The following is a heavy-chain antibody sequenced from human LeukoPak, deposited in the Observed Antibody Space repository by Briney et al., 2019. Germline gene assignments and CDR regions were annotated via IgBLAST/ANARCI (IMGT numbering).Heavy chain of an antibody. Sequence: ASVKVSCKASGYTFTDYYMHWVRQAPGQGLDWMGWINPNTGGANYAQKFQGRVTMTRDTSINTAYMELTSLRSDDTAVYYCARDRLAAAGGGGWGQGTLVTVSS. D-gene: IGHD6-13*01. J-gene: IGHJ4*02. CDR1: GYTFTDYY. CDR2: INPNTGGA. CDR3: ARDRLAAAGGGG. V-gene: IGHV1-2*02.